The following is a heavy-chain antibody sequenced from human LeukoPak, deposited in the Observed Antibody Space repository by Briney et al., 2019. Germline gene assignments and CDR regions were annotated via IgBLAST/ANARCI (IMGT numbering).Heavy chain of an antibody. V-gene: IGHV1-8*01. D-gene: IGHD3-22*01. J-gene: IGHJ4*02. CDR3: AGATTHYYDSSGPTFDY. Sequence: ASVKVSCKASGYTFTSYDINWVRQATGQGLGWMGWMNPNSGNTGYAQKFQGRVTMTRNTSISTAYMELSSLRSEDTAVYYCAGATTHYYDSSGPTFDYWGQGTLVTVSS. CDR2: MNPNSGNT. CDR1: GYTFTSYD.